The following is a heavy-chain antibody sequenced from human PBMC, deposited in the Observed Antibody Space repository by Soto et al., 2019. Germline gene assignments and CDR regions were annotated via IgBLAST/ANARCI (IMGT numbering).Heavy chain of an antibody. Sequence: SLRLSCAASGFTFDDYAMHWVRQAPGKGLEWVSGISWNSGSIGYADSVKGRFTISRDNAKNSLYLQMNSLRAEDTALYYCAKGVDTAMVTEFDYWGQGTLVTVSS. D-gene: IGHD5-18*01. J-gene: IGHJ4*02. V-gene: IGHV3-9*01. CDR3: AKGVDTAMVTEFDY. CDR1: GFTFDDYA. CDR2: ISWNSGSI.